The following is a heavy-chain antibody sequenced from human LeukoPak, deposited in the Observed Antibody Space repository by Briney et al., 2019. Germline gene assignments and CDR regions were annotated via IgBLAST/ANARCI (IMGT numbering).Heavy chain of an antibody. J-gene: IGHJ4*02. V-gene: IGHV3-53*01. CDR3: ARDVDTAMADY. CDR2: IYSGGST. D-gene: IGHD5-18*01. Sequence: GGSLRLSCAASGFTVSSNYMSWVRQAPGKGLEWVSVIYSGGSTYYADSVKGRLTISRDNSKNTLYLQMNSLRAEDTAVYYCARDVDTAMADYWGQGTLVTVSS. CDR1: GFTVSSNY.